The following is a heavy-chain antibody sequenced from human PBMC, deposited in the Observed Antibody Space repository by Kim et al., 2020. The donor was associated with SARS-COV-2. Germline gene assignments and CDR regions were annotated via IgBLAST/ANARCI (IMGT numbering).Heavy chain of an antibody. D-gene: IGHD2-21*01. CDR1: GGSISSYY. J-gene: IGHJ6*03. V-gene: IGHV4-59*01. Sequence: SETLSLTCTVSGGSISSYYWSWIRQPPGKGLEWIGYIYYSGSTNYNPSLKSRVTISVDTSKNQFSLKLSSVTAADTAVYYCARGFGCGGDCSYMDVWGKGTTVTVSS. CDR2: IYYSGST. CDR3: ARGFGCGGDCSYMDV.